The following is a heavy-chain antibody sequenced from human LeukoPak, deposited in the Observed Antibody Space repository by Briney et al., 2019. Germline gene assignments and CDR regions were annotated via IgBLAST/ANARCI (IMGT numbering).Heavy chain of an antibody. D-gene: IGHD1-26*01. CDR1: GYIFASYY. Sequence: ASVKVSCKASGYIFASYYMQWVRQAPGQGLEWMGIINSDGGSTSYARKFQGRVTMTRETSTSTVYMELSSLRSEDTAVYYCVRPPSGKDKRHDVLDVWGQGTVVTVSS. CDR2: INSDGGST. V-gene: IGHV1-46*01. CDR3: VRPPSGKDKRHDVLDV. J-gene: IGHJ3*01.